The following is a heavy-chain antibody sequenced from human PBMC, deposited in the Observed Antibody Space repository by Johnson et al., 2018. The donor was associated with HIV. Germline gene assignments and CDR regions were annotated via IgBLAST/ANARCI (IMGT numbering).Heavy chain of an antibody. CDR3: AKDLGDAVGTTHDAFDI. CDR2: ISYDGANK. CDR1: GFIFRNYW. J-gene: IGHJ3*02. V-gene: IGHV3-30*18. D-gene: IGHD1-26*01. Sequence: QVQLVESGGGLVQPGGSLRLSCAASGFIFRNYWMYWVRQAPGKGLEWVAVISYDGANKYYADSVKGRFTISRDNSKNTLYLQMHSLRAEDTAVYYCAKDLGDAVGTTHDAFDIWGQGTTVTVSS.